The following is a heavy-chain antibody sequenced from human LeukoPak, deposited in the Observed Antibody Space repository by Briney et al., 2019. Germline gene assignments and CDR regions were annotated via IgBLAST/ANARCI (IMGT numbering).Heavy chain of an antibody. Sequence: PGGSLRLSCAATGFTFSNAWMSWVRQAPGKGLEWLGRIKSKTDGGTTDYAAPVKGRFTISRDDSKNTLYLQMNSLKTEDTAVYYCTTIVATIWIEDYWGQGTLVTVSS. J-gene: IGHJ4*02. CDR1: GFTFSNAW. CDR2: IKSKTDGGTT. V-gene: IGHV3-15*01. D-gene: IGHD5-12*01. CDR3: TTIVATIWIEDY.